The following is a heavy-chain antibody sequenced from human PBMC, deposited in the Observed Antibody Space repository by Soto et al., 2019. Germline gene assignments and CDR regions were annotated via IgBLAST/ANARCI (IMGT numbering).Heavy chain of an antibody. CDR3: AKGGRQWLVTSDFNY. Sequence: VQLVESGGGVVQPGRSLRLSCAASGFTFSDYAMHWVRQAPGKGLEGVAVVSHDGRNTHYADSVKGRFTISRDSSKNTVSLEMTSLISEDTAVYYCAKGGRQWLVTSDFNYWGQGALVTVSS. CDR2: VSHDGRNT. V-gene: IGHV3-30*18. D-gene: IGHD6-19*01. J-gene: IGHJ4*02. CDR1: GFTFSDYA.